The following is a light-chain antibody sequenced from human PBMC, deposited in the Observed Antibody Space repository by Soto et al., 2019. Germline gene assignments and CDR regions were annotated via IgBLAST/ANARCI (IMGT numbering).Light chain of an antibody. CDR3: QQRSNWPPIT. CDR2: DAS. J-gene: IGKJ5*01. V-gene: IGKV3-11*01. Sequence: EIFFTQVPTTPSFSPGGRATLSCRASQSVSRYLAWYQQKPGQAPRLLIHDASHRAAGIPARFSGSGFGTDFTLTISSLEPEDAAVYYCQQRSNWPPITFGQGTRLEIK. CDR1: QSVSRY.